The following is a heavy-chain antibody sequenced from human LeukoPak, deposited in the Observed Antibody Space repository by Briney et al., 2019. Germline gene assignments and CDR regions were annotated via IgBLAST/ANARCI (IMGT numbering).Heavy chain of an antibody. V-gene: IGHV4-30-2*06. CDR3: ARDNIPVAGTGLSWFDP. D-gene: IGHD6-13*01. J-gene: IGHJ5*02. CDR2: IYHSGTP. Sequence: SETLSLTCTVSGGALSSGGYYWTWIRQSPGKGLEWIGNIYHSGTPYYNPSLKSRVTLSVDRSKNQFSLKMTSVTAADTAVYYCARDNIPVAGTGLSWFDPWAREPWSPSP. CDR1: GGALSSGGYY.